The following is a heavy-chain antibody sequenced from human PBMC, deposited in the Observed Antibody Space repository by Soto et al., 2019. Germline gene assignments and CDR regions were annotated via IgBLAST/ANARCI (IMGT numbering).Heavy chain of an antibody. D-gene: IGHD6-19*01. CDR2: IWYDGSNK. CDR3: ASLSVAGAHDAFDI. V-gene: IGHV3-33*01. CDR1: GFTFSSYG. Sequence: QVQLVESGGGVVQPGRSLRLSCAASGFTFSSYGMHWVRQAPGKGLEWVAVIWYDGSNKYYAESVKGRFTISRDNSKNTLYLQMNSLRAEDTAVYYCASLSVAGAHDAFDIWGQGTMVTVSS. J-gene: IGHJ3*02.